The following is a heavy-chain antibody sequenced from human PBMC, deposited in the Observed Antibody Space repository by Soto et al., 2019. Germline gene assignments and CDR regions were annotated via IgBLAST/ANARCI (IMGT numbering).Heavy chain of an antibody. Sequence: GGSLRLSCAASGFTVSSNYMSWVRQAPGKGLEWISIIYSAGNTYYADSVKGRFTISRDNSKNTLYLQMNSLGAEDTAVYYCARRRYLDYWGQGTLVTVSS. CDR3: ARRRYLDY. CDR2: IYSAGNT. CDR1: GFTVSSNY. D-gene: IGHD3-9*01. J-gene: IGHJ4*02. V-gene: IGHV3-66*01.